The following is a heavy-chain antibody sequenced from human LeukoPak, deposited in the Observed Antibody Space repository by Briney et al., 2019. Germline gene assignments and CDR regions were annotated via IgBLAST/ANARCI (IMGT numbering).Heavy chain of an antibody. CDR3: ARFSPRAMGNYLDS. Sequence: PSQTLSLTCAVSGGSISSGSYSWSWIRQPPGKGLEWIGYIYPRGNTYYNPSLKSRVILSLDKSANQFSLNLSSVTAADTAVYYCARFSPRAMGNYLDSWGQGTLVTVSS. CDR1: GGSISSGSYS. J-gene: IGHJ4*02. V-gene: IGHV4-30-2*01. CDR2: IYPRGNT. D-gene: IGHD7-27*01.